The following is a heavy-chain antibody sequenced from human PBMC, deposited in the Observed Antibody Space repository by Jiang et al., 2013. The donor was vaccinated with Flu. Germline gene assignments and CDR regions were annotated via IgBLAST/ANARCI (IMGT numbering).Heavy chain of an antibody. CDR2: ISAYNGNT. D-gene: IGHD3-22*01. J-gene: IGHJ3*02. CDR3: ARTTYYYDSSPLFDI. CDR1: GYTFTSYG. V-gene: IGHV1-18*04. Sequence: SGAEVKKPGASVKVSCKASGYTFTSYGISWVRQAPGQGLEWMGWISAYNGNTNYAQKLQGRVTMTTDTSTSTAYMELRSLRSDDTAVYYCARTTYYYDSSPLFDIWGQGTMVTVSS.